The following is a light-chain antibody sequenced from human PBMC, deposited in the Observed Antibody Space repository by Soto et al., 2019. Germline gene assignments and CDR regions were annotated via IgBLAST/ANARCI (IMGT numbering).Light chain of an antibody. CDR1: SSDVGGYKY. CDR3: SSYTSSSTLNV. Sequence: QSALTQPASVSGSPGQSITISCTGTSSDVGGYKYVSWYQHHPGKAPKLMIYEVSNRPSGVSNRFSGSKSGNTASLTISGLQAEDEADYYCSSYTSSSTLNVFGTGTKLTVL. V-gene: IGLV2-14*01. J-gene: IGLJ1*01. CDR2: EVS.